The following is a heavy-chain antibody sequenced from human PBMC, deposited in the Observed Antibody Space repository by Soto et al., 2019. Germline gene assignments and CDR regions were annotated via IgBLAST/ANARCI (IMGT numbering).Heavy chain of an antibody. CDR3: ARVPMVRGVICYFDY. CDR2: IYHSGST. Sequence: SETLSLTCAVSGYSISSGYYWGWIRQPPGKGLEWIGSIYHSGSTYYNPSLKSRVTISVDTSKNQFSLKLSSVTAADTAVYYCARVPMVRGVICYFDYWGQGTLLTVSS. CDR1: GYSISSGYY. V-gene: IGHV4-38-2*01. J-gene: IGHJ4*02. D-gene: IGHD3-10*01.